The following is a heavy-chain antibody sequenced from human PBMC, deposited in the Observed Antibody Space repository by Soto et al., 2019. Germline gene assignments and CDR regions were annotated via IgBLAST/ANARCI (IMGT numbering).Heavy chain of an antibody. CDR3: ATLPPRIVVTLLPIPS. J-gene: IGHJ4*02. CDR2: INPNSGGT. CDR1: GYTFTGYY. Sequence: ASVKVSCKASGYTFTGYYLHWVRQAPEQGLEWVGWINPNSGGTSYAQKFQGRATISVDKSNNQFSLRLRYVTAADTAVYYCATLPPRIVVTLLPIPSRGQGIQVTVSS. D-gene: IGHD2-21*01. V-gene: IGHV1-2*02.